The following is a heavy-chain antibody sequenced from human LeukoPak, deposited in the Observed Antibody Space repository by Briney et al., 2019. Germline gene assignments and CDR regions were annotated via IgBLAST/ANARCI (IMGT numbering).Heavy chain of an antibody. V-gene: IGHV3-23*01. CDR1: GFTFGTYG. CDR3: ARELVSLGTGYFDL. J-gene: IGHJ2*01. CDR2: ITGSSTWT. D-gene: IGHD7-27*01. Sequence: GGSLRLSCEASGFTFGTYGMTWVRQAPGKGLEWVSGITGSSTWTYYADSVRGRFTISRDSSKSTLHLQMNNLTADDTAIYFCARELVSLGTGYFDLWGRGTLVTVSS.